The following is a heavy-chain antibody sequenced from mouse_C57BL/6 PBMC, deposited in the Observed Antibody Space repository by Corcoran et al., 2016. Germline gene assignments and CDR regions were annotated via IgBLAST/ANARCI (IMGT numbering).Heavy chain of an antibody. CDR1: GYTFTDYY. CDR2: IYPGSGNT. Sequence: QVQLKQSGAELVRPGASVKLSCKASGYTFTDYYINWVKQRPGQGLEWIARIYPGSGNTYYNEKFKGKATLTAEKSSSTAYMELRSLTSEDTAVYYCARVGKRGYAMDYWGQGTSVTVSS. D-gene: IGHD1-1*01. CDR3: ARVGKRGYAMDY. V-gene: IGHV1-76*01. J-gene: IGHJ4*01.